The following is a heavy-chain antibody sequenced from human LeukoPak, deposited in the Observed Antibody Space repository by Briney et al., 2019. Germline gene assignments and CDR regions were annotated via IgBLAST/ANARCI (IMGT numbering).Heavy chain of an antibody. J-gene: IGHJ4*02. V-gene: IGHV3-53*01. CDR3: ARTYCSSTTCYRGFDY. CDR2: IFGGGGT. Sequence: GSLRLSCAAFGFTVSSNYMSWVRQAPGKGLEWVSVIFGGGGTYYGDSVRGRFTISRDNSKNTLYLQMNSLRAEDTAVYFCARTYCSSTTCYRGFDYWGQGTLVTVSS. CDR1: GFTVSSNY. D-gene: IGHD2-2*01.